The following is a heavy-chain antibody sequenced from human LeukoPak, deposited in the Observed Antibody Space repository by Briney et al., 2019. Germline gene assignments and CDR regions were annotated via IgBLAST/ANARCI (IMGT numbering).Heavy chain of an antibody. Sequence: GGSLRLSCAASGFTFSSYWMHWVRQAPGKGLVWVSRINSDGSSTTYADSVKGRSTISRDNAKNTLYLQMNSLRAEDTAVYYCAGVFSGWYFCFDNWGQGTLVTVSS. D-gene: IGHD6-19*01. CDR2: INSDGSST. CDR3: AGVFSGWYFCFDN. CDR1: GFTFSSYW. V-gene: IGHV3-74*01. J-gene: IGHJ4*02.